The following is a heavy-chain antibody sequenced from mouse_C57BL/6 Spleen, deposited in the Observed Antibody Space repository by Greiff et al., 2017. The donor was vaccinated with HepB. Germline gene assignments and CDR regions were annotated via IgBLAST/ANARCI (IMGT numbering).Heavy chain of an antibody. CDR1: GFNIKDDY. J-gene: IGHJ2*01. CDR3: TRGGNFVFYY. V-gene: IGHV14-4*01. CDR2: IDPENGDT. D-gene: IGHD2-1*01. Sequence: EVQLQQSGAELVRPGASVKLSCTASGFNIKDDYMHWVKQRPEQGLEWIGWIDPENGDTEYASKFQGKATITADTSSNTAYLQLSSLTSEDTAVYYCTRGGNFVFYYWGQGTTLTGSS.